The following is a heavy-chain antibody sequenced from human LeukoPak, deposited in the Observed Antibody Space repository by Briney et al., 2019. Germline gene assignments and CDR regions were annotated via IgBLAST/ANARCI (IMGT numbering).Heavy chain of an antibody. Sequence: GGSLRLSCAASGFTVSSNYMSWVRQAPGKGLEWVSVIYSGGSTYYADSVKGRFTISRDNSKNTLYLQMNSLRAEDTAVYYCARVGTWFGELLSGDYWGQGTLVTVSS. V-gene: IGHV3-66*01. D-gene: IGHD3-10*01. J-gene: IGHJ4*02. CDR3: ARVGTWFGELLSGDY. CDR1: GFTVSSNY. CDR2: IYSGGST.